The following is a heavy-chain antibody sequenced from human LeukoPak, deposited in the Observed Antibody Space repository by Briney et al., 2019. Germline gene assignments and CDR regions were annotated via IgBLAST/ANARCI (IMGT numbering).Heavy chain of an antibody. D-gene: IGHD6-6*01. CDR1: GYTFTSYG. J-gene: IGHJ4*02. CDR3: ARRTYSSSSSLFDY. Sequence: ASVKVSCKASGYTFTSYGISWVRQAPGQGLEWMAWISAYNGNTNYAQNLQGRFTMTTDTSTTTAYMELRSLRSDDTAFYYCARRTYSSSSSLFDYWGQGTLVTVSS. V-gene: IGHV1-18*01. CDR2: ISAYNGNT.